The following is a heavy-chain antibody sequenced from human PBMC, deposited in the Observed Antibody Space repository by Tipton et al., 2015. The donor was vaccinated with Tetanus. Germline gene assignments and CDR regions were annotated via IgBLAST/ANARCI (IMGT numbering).Heavy chain of an antibody. Sequence: TLSLTCTVSGGSITAGGYYWGWIRQPPGQGLEWIGYIYQTGSTYFNPSLRSRLTMSFKMSKNQLSLKLTSVTAADTAVYYCVRGRGLGAYSYGFEYWGQGALVTVSS. CDR2: IYQTGST. CDR1: GGSITAGGYY. CDR3: VRGRGLGAYSYGFEY. J-gene: IGHJ4*02. D-gene: IGHD5-18*01. V-gene: IGHV4-30-2*01.